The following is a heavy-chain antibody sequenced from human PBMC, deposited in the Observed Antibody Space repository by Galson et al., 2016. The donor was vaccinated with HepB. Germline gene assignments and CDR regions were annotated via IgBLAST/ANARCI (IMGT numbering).Heavy chain of an antibody. J-gene: IGHJ4*02. CDR3: SLMVLRPYTLY. Sequence: CAASGFTFSDHYMDWVRQSPGKGLAWVGRIRDTANNYATEYAASVKGRFTISRDDSKNSLYLQINSLKTEDTAVYYCSLMVLRPYTLYWGQGTPVTVSS. D-gene: IGHD4/OR15-4a*01. CDR2: IRDTANNYAT. CDR1: GFTFSDHY. V-gene: IGHV3-72*01.